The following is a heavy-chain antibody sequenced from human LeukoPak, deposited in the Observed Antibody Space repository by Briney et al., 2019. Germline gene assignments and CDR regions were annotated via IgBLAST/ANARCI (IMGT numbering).Heavy chain of an antibody. J-gene: IGHJ6*02. D-gene: IGHD3-3*01. V-gene: IGHV3-11*04. CDR1: GFTFSDYY. CDR3: ARLFRNGYYPISFDHYYGMDV. Sequence: GGSLRLSCAASGFTFSDYYMTWIRQAPGKGLEWVSYISNSGNTIYYAESVKGRFTISRDNAKNSLSVQMTTLRAEDTAVYYCARLFRNGYYPISFDHYYGMDVWGQGTTVTVSS. CDR2: ISNSGNTI.